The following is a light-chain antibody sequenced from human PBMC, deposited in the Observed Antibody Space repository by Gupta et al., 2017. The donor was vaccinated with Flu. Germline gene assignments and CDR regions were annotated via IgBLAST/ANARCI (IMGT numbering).Light chain of an antibody. CDR2: DAS. V-gene: IGKV3-11*01. CDR3: QQRTNWPLT. Sequence: EVVLTQSPATLSLSPGERATLSCRTSQGVSNYLAWYQQKPGQAPRLLIYDASNRATGIPTRFSGSGSGTDFTLTISSLEPEDFAVYYCQQRTNWPLTFGGGTKVEI. CDR1: QGVSNY. J-gene: IGKJ4*01.